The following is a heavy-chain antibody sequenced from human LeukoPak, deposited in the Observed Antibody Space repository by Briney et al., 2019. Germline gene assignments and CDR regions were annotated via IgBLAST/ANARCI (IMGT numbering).Heavy chain of an antibody. CDR1: GGSISSGGYS. Sequence: SQTLSLTCAVSGGSISSGGYSWSWIRQPAGKGLEWIGRIYTSGSTNYNPSLKSRVTMSVDTSKNQFSLKLSSVTAADTAVYYCAREAVGYSGYYFDYWGQGTLVTVSS. D-gene: IGHD5-12*01. V-gene: IGHV4-61*02. CDR3: AREAVGYSGYYFDY. J-gene: IGHJ4*02. CDR2: IYTSGST.